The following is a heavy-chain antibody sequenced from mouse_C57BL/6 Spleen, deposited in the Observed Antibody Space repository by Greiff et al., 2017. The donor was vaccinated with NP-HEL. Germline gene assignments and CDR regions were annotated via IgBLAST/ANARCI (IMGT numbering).Heavy chain of an antibody. D-gene: IGHD2-12*01. CDR2: IYPGDGDT. V-gene: IGHV1-82*01. CDR1: GYAFSSSW. J-gene: IGHJ4*01. Sequence: QVQLKQSGPELVKPGASVKISCKASGYAFSSSWMNWVKQRPGKGLEWIGRIYPGDGDTNYNGKFKGKATLTADKSSSTAYMQLSSLTSEDSAVYFCASYDFYAMDYLGQGTSVTVSS. CDR3: ASYDFYAMDY.